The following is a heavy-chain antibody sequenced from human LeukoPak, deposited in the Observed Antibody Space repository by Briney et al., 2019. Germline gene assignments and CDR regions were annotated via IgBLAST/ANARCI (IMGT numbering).Heavy chain of an antibody. CDR3: ASTLRFLEWLFPGMDY. V-gene: IGHV3-30*03. CDR2: ISYDGSNK. J-gene: IGHJ4*02. D-gene: IGHD3-3*01. CDR1: GFTFSNYS. Sequence: GGSLRLSCAASGFTFSNYSMNWVRQAPGKGLEWVAVISYDGSNKYYADSVKGRFTISGDNSKNTLYLQMNSLRAEDTAVYYCASTLRFLEWLFPGMDYWGQGTLVTVSS.